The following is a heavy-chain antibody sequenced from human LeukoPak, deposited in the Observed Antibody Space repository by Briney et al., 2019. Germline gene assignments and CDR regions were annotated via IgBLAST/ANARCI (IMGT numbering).Heavy chain of an antibody. CDR3: TAQTRYCSGGSCYSGWWFDP. Sequence: GGSLRLSCAASGFTFSNAWMSWVRQAPGKGLEWVGRIKSKTDGGTTDYAAPVKGRFTISRDDSKNTLYLQMNSLKTEDIAVYYCTAQTRYCSGGSCYSGWWFDPWGQGTLVTVSS. V-gene: IGHV3-15*01. CDR1: GFTFSNAW. CDR2: IKSKTDGGTT. J-gene: IGHJ5*02. D-gene: IGHD2-15*01.